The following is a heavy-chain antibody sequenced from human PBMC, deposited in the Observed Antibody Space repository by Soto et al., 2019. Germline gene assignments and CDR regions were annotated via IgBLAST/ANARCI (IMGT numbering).Heavy chain of an antibody. J-gene: IGHJ6*03. CDR1: GFTFSSYG. D-gene: IGHD2-2*01. Sequence: GGSLRLSCAASGFTFSSYGMHWVRQAPGKGLEWVAVIWYDGSNKYYADSVKGRFTISRDNSKNTLYLQMNSLRAEDTAVYYCARDCSSTSCYYYYYVDVWGKGTTVTVSS. CDR3: ARDCSSTSCYYYYYVDV. CDR2: IWYDGSNK. V-gene: IGHV3-33*01.